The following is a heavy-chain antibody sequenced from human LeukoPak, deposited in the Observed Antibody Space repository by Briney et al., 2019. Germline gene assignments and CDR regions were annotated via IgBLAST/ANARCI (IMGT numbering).Heavy chain of an antibody. J-gene: IGHJ4*02. Sequence: PGGSLRLSCAASGFTFSSHAMSWVRQAPGKGLEWVSAISGSGGSTYYAGSVKGRFTISRDNSKNTPYLQMNSLRAEDTAVYYCAKRFHSGYVNWGQGTLVTVSS. CDR1: GFTFSSHA. D-gene: IGHD5-12*01. V-gene: IGHV3-23*01. CDR2: ISGSGGST. CDR3: AKRFHSGYVN.